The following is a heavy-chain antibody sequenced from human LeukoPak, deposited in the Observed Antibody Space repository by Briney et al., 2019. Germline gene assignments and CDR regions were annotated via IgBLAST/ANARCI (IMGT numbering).Heavy chain of an antibody. CDR3: ARDSRYYYGMDV. CDR2: IYYSGST. V-gene: IGHV4-59*01. Sequence: SETLSLTCTVSGGSISSYYWSWIRQPPGKGLEWIGYIYYSGSTNYNPSLKSRVTISVDTSKNQFSLKLSSVTAADTAVYYCARDSRYYYGMDVWGQGTTVTVS. CDR1: GGSISSYY. J-gene: IGHJ6*02.